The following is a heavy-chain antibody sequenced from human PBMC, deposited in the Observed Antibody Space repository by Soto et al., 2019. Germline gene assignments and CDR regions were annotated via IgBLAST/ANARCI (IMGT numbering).Heavy chain of an antibody. D-gene: IGHD3-10*01. CDR2: IHDRGST. J-gene: IGHJ4*02. CDR1: GASITRDFSY. CDR3: ARHSGDGDTPWDS. Sequence: QLQLLESGPGLVKPSETLSLSCTVSGASITRDFSYWGWIRQPPGKGLEWIGSIHDRGSTYYNPSLKSRVTTTVDTSTNQFSLTLSSVTAADTAVYYCARHSGDGDTPWDSWGQGTLVTVSS. V-gene: IGHV4-39*01.